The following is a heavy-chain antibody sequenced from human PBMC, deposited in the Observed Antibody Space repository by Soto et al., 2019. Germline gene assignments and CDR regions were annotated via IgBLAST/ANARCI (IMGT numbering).Heavy chain of an antibody. D-gene: IGHD6-19*01. V-gene: IGHV3-11*01. J-gene: IGHJ4*02. CDR3: ARDLYPGIAVAGWFDY. CDR1: GFTFSDYY. CDR2: ISSSGSTI. Sequence: GGSLRLSCAASGFTFSDYYMSWIRQAPGKGLEWVSYISSSGSTIYYADSVKGRFTISRDNAKNSLYLQMNSLRAEDTAVYYCARDLYPGIAVAGWFDYWGQGTLVTVSS.